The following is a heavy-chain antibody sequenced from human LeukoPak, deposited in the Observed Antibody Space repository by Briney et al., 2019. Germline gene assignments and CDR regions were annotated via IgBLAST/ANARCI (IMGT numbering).Heavy chain of an antibody. CDR2: INPNSGGT. CDR3: ARADQWLRDAFDI. J-gene: IGHJ3*02. CDR1: GYTFNGYY. V-gene: IGHV1-2*02. Sequence: ASVKLSCKASGYTFNGYYMHWVRQAPGQGLEWMGWINPNSGGTKYAQKFQGRVTMTRDTAISTAYMELSRLRSDDTAVYYCARADQWLRDAFDIWGQGTMVTVSS. D-gene: IGHD5-12*01.